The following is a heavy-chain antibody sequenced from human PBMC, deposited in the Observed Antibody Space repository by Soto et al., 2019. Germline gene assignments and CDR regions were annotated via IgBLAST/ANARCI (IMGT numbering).Heavy chain of an antibody. D-gene: IGHD6-13*01. V-gene: IGHV4-59*01. J-gene: IGHJ4*02. CDR2: IYYSGST. CDR1: GGSISSYD. Sequence: PSATLSLTCTVSGGSISSYDWSWIRQPPGKGLEWIGYIYYSGSTNYNPSLKSRVTISVDTSKNQFSLKLSSVTAADTAVYYCARGQKSAADHVGFDYWGQGTLVTVSS. CDR3: ARGQKSAADHVGFDY.